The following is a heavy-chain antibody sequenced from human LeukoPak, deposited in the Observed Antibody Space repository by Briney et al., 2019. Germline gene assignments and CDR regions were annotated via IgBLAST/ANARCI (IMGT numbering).Heavy chain of an antibody. J-gene: IGHJ4*02. V-gene: IGHV3-7*01. CDR2: IKQDGSEK. CDR1: GFTFSSYS. CDR3: ASKGVGLYFDY. Sequence: GGSLRLSCAASGFTFSSYSMNWVRQAPGKGLEWVANIKQDGSEKYYVDSVKGRFTISRDNAKNSLYLQMNSLRAEDTAVYYCASKGVGLYFDYWGQGTLVTVSS. D-gene: IGHD1-26*01.